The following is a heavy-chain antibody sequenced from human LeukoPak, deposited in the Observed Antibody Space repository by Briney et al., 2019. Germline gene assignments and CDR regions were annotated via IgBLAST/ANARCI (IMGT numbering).Heavy chain of an antibody. D-gene: IGHD2-21*02. CDR1: GYTFTSYG. CDR3: ALGGVVTASPHNWFDP. CDR2: INPSGGST. Sequence: ASVKVSCKASGYTFTSYGISWVRQAPGQGLDWMGIINPSGGSTSYAQKFQGRVTVTRDTSTSTVYMELSSLKSEDTAVYYCALGGVVTASPHNWFDPWGQGTLVTVSS. V-gene: IGHV1-46*01. J-gene: IGHJ5*02.